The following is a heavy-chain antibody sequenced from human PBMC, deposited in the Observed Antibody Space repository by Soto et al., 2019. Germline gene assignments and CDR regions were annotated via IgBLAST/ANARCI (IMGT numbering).Heavy chain of an antibody. J-gene: IGHJ4*02. Sequence: SETLSLTCAVSGGSISSGGYSWSWIRQPPGKGLEWIGYMYHSGSTYYNPSLKSRVTISIDRSKNQFSLKLSSVTAADTAVYYCGRVPDYWAQGTLVIVSS. CDR3: GRVPDY. V-gene: IGHV4-30-2*01. CDR1: GGSISSGGYS. CDR2: MYHSGST. D-gene: IGHD2-2*01.